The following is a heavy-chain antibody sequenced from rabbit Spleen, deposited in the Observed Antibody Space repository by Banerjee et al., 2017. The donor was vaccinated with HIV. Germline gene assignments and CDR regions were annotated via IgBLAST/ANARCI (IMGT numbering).Heavy chain of an antibody. V-gene: IGHV1S45*01. CDR3: ARDAGSSFSSYGMDL. CDR1: GFSFSSSYW. D-gene: IGHD8-1*01. J-gene: IGHJ6*01. CDR2: IYAGSSGTT. Sequence: QEQLVESGGGLVKPEGSLTLTCTASGFSFSSSYWICWVRQAPGKGLEWIACIYAGSSGTTYYASWPKGRFTISKTSSTTVTLQMTSLTAADTATYFCARDAGSSFSSYGMDLWGPGTLVTVS.